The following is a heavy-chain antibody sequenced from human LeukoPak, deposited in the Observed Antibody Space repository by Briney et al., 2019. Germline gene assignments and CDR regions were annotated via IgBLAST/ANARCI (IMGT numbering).Heavy chain of an antibody. D-gene: IGHD6-13*01. CDR1: GGSFSGYY. CDR3: ARGLEYSSSWHTINWFDP. Sequence: PSETLSLTCAVYGGSFSGYYWSWIRQPPGKGLERIGEINHSGSTNYNPSLKSRVTISVDTSKNQFSLKLSSVTAADTAVYHCARGLEYSSSWHTINWFDPWGQGTLVTVSS. CDR2: INHSGST. J-gene: IGHJ5*02. V-gene: IGHV4-34*01.